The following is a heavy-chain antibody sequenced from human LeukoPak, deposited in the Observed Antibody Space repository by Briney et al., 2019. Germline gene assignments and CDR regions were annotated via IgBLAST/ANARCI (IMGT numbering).Heavy chain of an antibody. D-gene: IGHD3-22*01. J-gene: IGHJ4*02. CDR1: GFTFSSYS. V-gene: IGHV3-48*04. CDR2: ISSSSSTI. CDR3: ARVWAYDFDY. Sequence: GGSLRLSCAASGFTFSSYSMNWVRQAPGKGLEWVSYISSSSSTIYYADSVKSRFTISRDNAKNSLYLQMNSLRAEDTAVYYCARVWAYDFDYWGQGTLVTVSS.